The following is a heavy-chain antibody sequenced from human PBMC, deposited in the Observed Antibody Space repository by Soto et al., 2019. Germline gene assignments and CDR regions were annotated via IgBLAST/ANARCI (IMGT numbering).Heavy chain of an antibody. D-gene: IGHD3-22*01. Sequence: ASVKVSCKASGYTFTSYGISWVRQAPGQGLEWMGWISAYNGNTNYAQKLQGRVTMTTDTSTSTAYMELRSLRSDDTAVYYCARPGPTYYYDTSGYYPRVLGWLDPWAQGTRVT. CDR3: ARPGPTYYYDTSGYYPRVLGWLDP. CDR2: ISAYNGNT. CDR1: GYTFTSYG. J-gene: IGHJ5*02. V-gene: IGHV1-18*01.